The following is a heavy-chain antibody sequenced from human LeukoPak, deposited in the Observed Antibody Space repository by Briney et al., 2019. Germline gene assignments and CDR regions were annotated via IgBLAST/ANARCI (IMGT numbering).Heavy chain of an antibody. CDR3: ARGTPMEAAVDY. D-gene: IGHD6-13*01. CDR1: GFTVSNNY. J-gene: IGHJ4*02. CDR2: IYSGGST. V-gene: IGHV3-53*04. Sequence: GGSLILSCAASGFTVSNNYMSWVRQAPGKGLEWVSVIYSGGSTYYADSVKGRFTISRHNSKNTLYLQMNSLRAEDTAVYYCARGTPMEAAVDYWGQGTLVTVSS.